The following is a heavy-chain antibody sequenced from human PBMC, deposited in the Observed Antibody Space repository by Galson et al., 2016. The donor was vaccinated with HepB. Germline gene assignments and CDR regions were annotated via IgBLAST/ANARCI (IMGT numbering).Heavy chain of an antibody. CDR1: GFTFNRYT. D-gene: IGHD1-26*01. CDR3: VRGPGMVGATGFDY. Sequence: SLRLSCATSGFTFNRYTMNWVRQAPGKGLEWVAYISSSSSYIYYADSVKGRFTISRDNAKNSLYLQMNSLKTEDTAVYYCVRGPGMVGATGFDYWGQGTLVTVSS. V-gene: IGHV3-21*04. J-gene: IGHJ4*02. CDR2: ISSSSSYI.